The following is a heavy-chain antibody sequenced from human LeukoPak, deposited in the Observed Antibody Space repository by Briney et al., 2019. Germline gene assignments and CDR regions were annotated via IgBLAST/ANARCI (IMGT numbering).Heavy chain of an antibody. CDR2: IIPIFGTA. V-gene: IGHV1-69*06. Sequence: GASVKVSCKASGGTFSSYAISWVRQAPGQGLEWMGGIIPIFGTANYAQKFQGRVTITADKSTSTAYMELSSLRSEDTAVYYCATGSEWPAYYFDYWGQGTQVTVSS. CDR1: GGTFSSYA. CDR3: ATGSEWPAYYFDY. J-gene: IGHJ4*02. D-gene: IGHD3-3*01.